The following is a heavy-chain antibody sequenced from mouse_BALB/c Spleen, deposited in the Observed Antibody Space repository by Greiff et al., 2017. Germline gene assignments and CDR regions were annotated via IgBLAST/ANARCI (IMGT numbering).Heavy chain of an antibody. J-gene: IGHJ2*01. CDR3: ARYYGSDFDY. CDR1: GFTFSSFG. D-gene: IGHD1-2*01. CDR2: ISSGSSTI. Sequence: EVKLMESGGGLVQPGGSRKLSCAASGFTFSSFGMHWVRQAPEKGLEWVAYISSGSSTIYYADTVKGRFTISRDNPKNTLFLQMTSLRSEDTAMYYCARYYGSDFDYWGQGTTLTVSS. V-gene: IGHV5-17*02.